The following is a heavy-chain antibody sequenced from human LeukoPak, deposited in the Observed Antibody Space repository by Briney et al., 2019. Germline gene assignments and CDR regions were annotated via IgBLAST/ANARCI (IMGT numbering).Heavy chain of an antibody. CDR3: ARDQGWSGYIDY. V-gene: IGHV4-59*01. J-gene: IGHJ4*02. CDR2: IDDSGST. Sequence: SETLSLTCTVPGGSIISYYWSWIRQPPGKGLEWMGYIDDSGSTNYNPSLKSRVTISVDTSQNQFSLKLTSVTDADTAVYYCARDQGWSGYIDYWGQGILITVSS. D-gene: IGHD3-3*01. CDR1: GGSIISYY.